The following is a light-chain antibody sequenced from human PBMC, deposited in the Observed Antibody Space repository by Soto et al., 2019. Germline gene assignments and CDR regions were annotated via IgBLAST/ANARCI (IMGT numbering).Light chain of an antibody. Sequence: QSALTQPASVSGSPGQSIIISCTGTSSDVGSYNLVSWYQQHPGKAPKLMIYEGSKRPSGVSNRFSGSKSGNTASLTISGLQAEDEADYYCCSYAGSRVFGGGTQLTVL. CDR2: EGS. J-gene: IGLJ3*02. V-gene: IGLV2-23*01. CDR3: CSYAGSRV. CDR1: SSDVGSYNL.